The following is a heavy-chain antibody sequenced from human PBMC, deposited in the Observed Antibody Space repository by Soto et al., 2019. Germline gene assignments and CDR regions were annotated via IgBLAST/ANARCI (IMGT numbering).Heavy chain of an antibody. CDR3: ARDNYNYSGMDV. J-gene: IGHJ6*02. Sequence: ASVKVSCKASGYIFNDYYIHWVRQAPGQGLEWMGWINPYNGGANFAQEFQGRVTMTRDTSLSIVYMEVTRLTYDDTAVYYCARDNYNYSGMDVWGQGTTVTVSS. CDR2: INPYNGGA. CDR1: GYIFNDYY. V-gene: IGHV1-2*02.